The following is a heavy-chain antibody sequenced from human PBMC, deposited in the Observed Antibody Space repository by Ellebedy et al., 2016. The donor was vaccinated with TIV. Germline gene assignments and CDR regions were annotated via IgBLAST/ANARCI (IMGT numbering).Heavy chain of an antibody. Sequence: GESLKISCTASGFTFSSHWMHWVRQAPGKGLVWVSRISSDGSYTSYADSVKGRFTISRDNAKNTLCLQMNSLRAEDTAVYYCARDIPQRPNPARFDPWGQGTLVTVSS. CDR2: ISSDGSYT. J-gene: IGHJ5*02. CDR3: ARDIPQRPNPARFDP. V-gene: IGHV3-74*01. D-gene: IGHD1-1*01. CDR1: GFTFSSHW.